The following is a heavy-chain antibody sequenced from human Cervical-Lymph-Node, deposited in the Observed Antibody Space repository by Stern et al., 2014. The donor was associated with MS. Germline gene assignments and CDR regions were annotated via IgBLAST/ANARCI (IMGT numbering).Heavy chain of an antibody. CDR1: GYTFISYG. J-gene: IGHJ4*02. D-gene: IGHD6-13*01. Sequence: MQLVESGAEVKKPGASLKVSCKASGYTFISYGLSWVRQAPGQGLEWMGWITPFTGITNYAQKFQGRVTMTTDASTSTAYMDLTSLTSDDTAVYFCARGPPGSSISWYFDYWGQGTLVTVSS. V-gene: IGHV1-18*01. CDR3: ARGPPGSSISWYFDY. CDR2: ITPFTGIT.